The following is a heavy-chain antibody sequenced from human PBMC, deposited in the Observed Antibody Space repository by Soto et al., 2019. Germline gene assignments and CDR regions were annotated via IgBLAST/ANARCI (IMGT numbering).Heavy chain of an antibody. Sequence: SQTLSLTCAISGDSVSSNSAAWNWIRQSPSRGLEWLGRTYYRSKWYNDYAVSVKSRITINPDTSKNQFSLQLNSVTPEDTAVYYCSRLRRYFCSGSINYYGMDVWGQGTTVTVSS. D-gene: IGHD3-10*01. CDR1: GDSVSSNSAA. CDR2: TYYRSKWYN. CDR3: SRLRRYFCSGSINYYGMDV. J-gene: IGHJ6*02. V-gene: IGHV6-1*01.